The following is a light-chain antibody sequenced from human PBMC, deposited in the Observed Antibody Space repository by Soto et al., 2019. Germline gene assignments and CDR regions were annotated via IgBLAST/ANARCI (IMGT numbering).Light chain of an antibody. V-gene: IGKV3-20*01. CDR3: QQYGSSMWT. CDR2: GAS. Sequence: EIVLTQSPGTLSLSPGERATLSCRASQSVSSSYLAWYQQKPGQAPRLLIYGASSRATGIPDRFSGSGSGADFTLTISRREPEDFAVYYCQQYGSSMWTFGQGTKGEIK. CDR1: QSVSSSY. J-gene: IGKJ1*01.